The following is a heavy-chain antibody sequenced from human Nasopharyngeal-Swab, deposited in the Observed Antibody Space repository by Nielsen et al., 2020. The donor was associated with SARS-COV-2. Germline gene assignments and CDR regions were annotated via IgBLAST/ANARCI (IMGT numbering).Heavy chain of an antibody. D-gene: IGHD5-18*01. V-gene: IGHV5-10-1*01. Sequence: GGSLRLSCKGSGCSFTSYWISWVRQMPGKGLEWMGRIDPSDSYTNYSPSFQGHVTISADKSISTAYLQWSSLKASDTAMYYCARQRYSYGWDWGQGTLVTVSS. CDR3: ARQRYSYGWD. CDR2: IDPSDSYT. J-gene: IGHJ4*02. CDR1: GCSFTSYW.